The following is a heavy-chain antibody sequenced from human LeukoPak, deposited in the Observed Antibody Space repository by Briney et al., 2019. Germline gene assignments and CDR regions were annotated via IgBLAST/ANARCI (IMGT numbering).Heavy chain of an antibody. Sequence: ASVKVSCKASGYTFTSYGISWVRQAPGQGLEWMGWISAYNGNTNYAQKFQGRVTITTDESTSTAYMELSSLRSEDTAVYYCAKEGSYAYPNWFDPWGQGTLVTVSS. CDR2: ISAYNGNT. J-gene: IGHJ5*02. D-gene: IGHD2-2*01. V-gene: IGHV1-18*01. CDR3: AKEGSYAYPNWFDP. CDR1: GYTFTSYG.